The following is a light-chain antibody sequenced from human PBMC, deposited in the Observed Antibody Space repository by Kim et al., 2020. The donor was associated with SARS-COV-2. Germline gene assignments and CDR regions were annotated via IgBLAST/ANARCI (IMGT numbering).Light chain of an antibody. CDR3: NSRDSRGEHV. CDR1: SLSRYY. CDR2: GKT. V-gene: IGLV3-19*01. J-gene: IGLJ1*01. Sequence: SSELTQDPAVSVALGQTVRITCQGDSLSRYYANWYQQRPGQAPVLVIYGKTNRPSGIPDRFSCSSSGNTASLTITGAPAEDEADYYCNSRDSRGEHVFGT.